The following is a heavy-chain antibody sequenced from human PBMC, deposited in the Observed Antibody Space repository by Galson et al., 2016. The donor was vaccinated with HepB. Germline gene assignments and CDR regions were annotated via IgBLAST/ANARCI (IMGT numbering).Heavy chain of an antibody. V-gene: IGHV3-7*03. CDR3: ARGSGFLIDY. CDR2: IKEDGSEK. Sequence: SLRLSCAASGFTLGGYWMNWVRQAPGKGLEWVAIIKEDGSEKYYVDSVWGRFTISRDNAKNSLSLQMNSLRAEDTAVYYCARGSGFLIDYWGQGTPVTVSS. CDR1: GFTLGGYW. D-gene: IGHD3-3*01. J-gene: IGHJ4*02.